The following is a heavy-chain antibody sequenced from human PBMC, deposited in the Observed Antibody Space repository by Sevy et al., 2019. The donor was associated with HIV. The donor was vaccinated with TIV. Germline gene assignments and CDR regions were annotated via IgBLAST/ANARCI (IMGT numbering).Heavy chain of an antibody. CDR1: GYTFTSYD. CDR2: MNPNSGNT. D-gene: IGHD6-13*01. V-gene: IGHV1-8*01. J-gene: IGHJ6*02. Sequence: ASVKVSCKASGYTFTSYDINWVRQATGQGLEWMGWMNPNSGNTGYAQKFQGRVTMTRNTSISTANMELSSLRYEDTAVDYCAGRRIAAAGTSYYYYGMDVWGQGTTVTVSS. CDR3: AGRRIAAAGTSYYYYGMDV.